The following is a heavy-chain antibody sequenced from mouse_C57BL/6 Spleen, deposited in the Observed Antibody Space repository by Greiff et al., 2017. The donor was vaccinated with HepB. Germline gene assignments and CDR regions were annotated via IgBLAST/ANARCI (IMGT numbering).Heavy chain of an antibody. CDR2: ISSGSSTI. CDR3: ASGCGTFDY. Sequence: EVKLMESGGGLVKPGGSLKLSCAASGFTFSDYGMHWVRQAPEKGLEWVAYISSGSSTIYYADTVKGRFTISRDNAKNTLFLQMTSLRSEDTAMYYCASGCGTFDYWGQGTTLTVSS. J-gene: IGHJ2*01. V-gene: IGHV5-17*01. D-gene: IGHD1-1*01. CDR1: GFTFSDYG.